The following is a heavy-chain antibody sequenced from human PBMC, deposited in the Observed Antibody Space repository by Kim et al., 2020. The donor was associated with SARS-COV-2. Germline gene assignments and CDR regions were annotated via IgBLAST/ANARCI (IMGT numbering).Heavy chain of an antibody. CDR3: VKDSSSWYYFDF. V-gene: IGHV3-64D*09. CDR1: VFTFSNYA. CDR2: ISSNGGST. Sequence: GGSLRLSCSASVFTFSNYAMHWVRQAPGKGLEYVSAISSNGGSTYYADSVKGRFTISRDKSKNTLYLEMSSLSGEDTAVYYCVKDSSSWYYFDFWGQGTLVTVSS. D-gene: IGHD6-13*01. J-gene: IGHJ4*02.